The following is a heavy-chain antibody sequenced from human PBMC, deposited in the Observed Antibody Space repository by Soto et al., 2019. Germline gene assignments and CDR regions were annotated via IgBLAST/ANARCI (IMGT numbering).Heavy chain of an antibody. CDR1: GGTFSSYA. Sequence: QVQLVQSGAEVKKPGSSVKVSCKASGGTFSSYAISWVRQAPGQGLEWMGGIIPIFGTANYAQKFQGRVTITADEATSTAYMGLSSLRSEDTVVYYCASDGGGLIAARPEAYYYSGMDVWGQGTTVTVSS. J-gene: IGHJ6*02. V-gene: IGHV1-69*01. D-gene: IGHD6-6*01. CDR2: IIPIFGTA. CDR3: ASDGGGLIAARPEAYYYSGMDV.